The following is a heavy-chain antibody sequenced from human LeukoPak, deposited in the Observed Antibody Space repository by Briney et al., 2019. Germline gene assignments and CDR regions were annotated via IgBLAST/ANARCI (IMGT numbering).Heavy chain of an antibody. D-gene: IGHD3-10*01. Sequence: SETLSLTCTVSGGSISSYYWSWIRQPPGKGLVWIGYIYYSGSTNYNPSLKSRVTISVDTSKNQFSLKLSSVTAADTAVYYCARHLSLLWFGEFDYWGQGTLVTVSS. CDR2: IYYSGST. V-gene: IGHV4-59*08. CDR3: ARHLSLLWFGEFDY. CDR1: GGSISSYY. J-gene: IGHJ4*02.